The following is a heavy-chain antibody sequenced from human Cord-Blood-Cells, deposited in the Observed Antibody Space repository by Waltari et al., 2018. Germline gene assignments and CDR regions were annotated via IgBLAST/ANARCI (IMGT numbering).Heavy chain of an antibody. CDR1: GGSSRSYY. V-gene: IGHV4-59*01. CDR3: ARSVVPAAKIDY. Sequence: QVQLQEPGPGLVKPSETLSCTCTVAGGSSRSYYRRWIRQPPGKGLEWIGYIYYSGSTNYNPSLKSRVTISVDTSKNQFSLKLSSVTAADTAVYYCARSVVPAAKIDYWGQGTLVTVSS. CDR2: IYYSGST. J-gene: IGHJ4*02. D-gene: IGHD2-2*01.